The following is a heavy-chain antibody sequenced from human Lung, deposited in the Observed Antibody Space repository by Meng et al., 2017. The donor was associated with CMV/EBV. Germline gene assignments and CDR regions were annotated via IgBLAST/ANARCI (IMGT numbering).Heavy chain of an antibody. CDR3: ATEPGYSSAWDN. Sequence: GGSXRLXCAVSGFIVSTKYMSWVRQAPGKGLEWVSTIYSGGNTYSADSVKGRFTISRDNSKNILYLQMKGLTAEDTAVYYCATEPGYSSAWDNWGQGTLVTVDS. CDR2: IYSGGNT. J-gene: IGHJ4*02. CDR1: GFIVSTKY. D-gene: IGHD2-15*01. V-gene: IGHV3-53*01.